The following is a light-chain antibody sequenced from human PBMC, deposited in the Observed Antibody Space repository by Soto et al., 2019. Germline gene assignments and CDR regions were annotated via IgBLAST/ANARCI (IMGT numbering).Light chain of an antibody. CDR3: QQYGSSQWT. J-gene: IGKJ1*01. V-gene: IGKV3-20*01. Sequence: IVFTKSPGTLSLTPGERATLSCRASQSVSSSYLAWYQQKPGQAPRLLIYGASSRATGIPDRFSGSGSGTDFTLTISRLEPEDFAVYYCQQYGSSQWTFGQGTKVDIK. CDR1: QSVSSSY. CDR2: GAS.